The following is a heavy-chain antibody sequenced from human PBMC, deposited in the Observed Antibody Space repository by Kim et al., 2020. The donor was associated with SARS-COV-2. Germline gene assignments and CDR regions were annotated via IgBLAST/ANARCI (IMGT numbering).Heavy chain of an antibody. CDR2: IYPGDSDT. D-gene: IGHD1-26*01. Sequence: GESLKISCKGSGYSFTSYWIGRVRQMPGKGLEWMGIIYPGDSDTRYSPSFQGQVTISADKSISTAYLQWSSLKASDTAMYYCARLKGGSYSSSAFDIWGQGTMVTVSS. CDR3: ARLKGGSYSSSAFDI. CDR1: GYSFTSYW. V-gene: IGHV5-51*01. J-gene: IGHJ3*02.